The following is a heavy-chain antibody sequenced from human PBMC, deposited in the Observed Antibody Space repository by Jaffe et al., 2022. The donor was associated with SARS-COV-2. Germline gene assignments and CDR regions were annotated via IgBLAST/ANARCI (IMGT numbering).Heavy chain of an antibody. Sequence: QVQLQESGPGLVKPSQTLSLTCTVSGGSISSGSYYWSWIRQPAGKGLEWIGRIYTSGSTNYNPSLKSRVTISVDTSKNQFSLKLSSVTAADTAVYYCARLVSNYYFDYWGQGTLVTVSS. CDR1: GGSISSGSYY. J-gene: IGHJ4*02. D-gene: IGHD3-9*01. CDR3: ARLVSNYYFDY. V-gene: IGHV4-61*02. CDR2: IYTSGST.